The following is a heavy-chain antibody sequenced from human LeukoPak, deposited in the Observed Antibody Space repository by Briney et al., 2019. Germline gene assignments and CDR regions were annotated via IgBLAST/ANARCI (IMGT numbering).Heavy chain of an antibody. J-gene: IGHJ4*02. V-gene: IGHV4-39*07. D-gene: IGHD3-3*01. CDR3: AREVAGFWSGEHFDY. Sequence: SETLSLTCTVPGGSLSSDSYYWAWIRQPPGKGLEWIGSIYDTGSTYYNPSLKTRVTISVDTSKNHFSLKLTSVTAADTAVYYCAREVAGFWSGEHFDYWGQGTLVTVSS. CDR2: IYDTGST. CDR1: GGSLSSDSYY.